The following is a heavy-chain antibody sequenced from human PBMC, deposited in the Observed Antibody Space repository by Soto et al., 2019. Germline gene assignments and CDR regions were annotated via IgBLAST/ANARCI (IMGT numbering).Heavy chain of an antibody. Sequence: QVQLQESGPGLVKPSETLSLTCTVSGGSISSYYWSWIRQPPGKGLAWIGYIYYSGSTNYNPSLKSRVTISVDTSKNQFSLKLSSVTAADTAVYYCARQCNYDFWSGCIDYWGQGTLVTVSS. CDR3: ARQCNYDFWSGCIDY. J-gene: IGHJ4*02. V-gene: IGHV4-59*08. CDR1: GGSISSYY. CDR2: IYYSGST. D-gene: IGHD3-3*01.